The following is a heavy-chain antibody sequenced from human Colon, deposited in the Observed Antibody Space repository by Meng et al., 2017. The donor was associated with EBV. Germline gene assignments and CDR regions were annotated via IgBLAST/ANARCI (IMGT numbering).Heavy chain of an antibody. J-gene: IGHJ4*02. CDR1: GGSISSGVYS. D-gene: IGHD6-13*01. CDR2: IFHSGST. Sequence: LQLHGSGSGLAKPSQTLSFICVVSGGSISSGVYSWTWIRQPPGKGLEWIGHIFHSGSTYSNPSLKSRVTISVDRSKNQFSLRLSSVTAADTAVYYCAREAQQSGYFDPWGPGTLVTVSS. CDR3: AREAQQSGYFDP. V-gene: IGHV4-30-2*01.